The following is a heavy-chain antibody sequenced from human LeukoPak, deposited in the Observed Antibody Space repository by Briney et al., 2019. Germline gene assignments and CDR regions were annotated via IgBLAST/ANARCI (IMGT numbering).Heavy chain of an antibody. D-gene: IGHD3-22*01. J-gene: IGHJ4*02. CDR1: GGSFSGYY. CDR3: AIIVVDY. V-gene: IGHV4-34*01. Sequence: PSETLSLTCAVYGGSFSGYYWSWIRQPQGKGLEWIGEINHSGSTNYNPSLKSRVTMSIDTAKNQFARMLSSVTAADTAVYYCAIIVVDYWGQGTLVTVSS. CDR2: INHSGST.